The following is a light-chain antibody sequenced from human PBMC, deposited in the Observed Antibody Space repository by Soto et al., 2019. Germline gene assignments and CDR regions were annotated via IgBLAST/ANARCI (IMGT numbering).Light chain of an antibody. CDR2: DVS. CDR1: SSDVGTYNL. CDR3: CSYVGGYSYV. J-gene: IGLJ1*01. Sequence: QSVLTQPASVSGSPGQSITISCTGTSSDVGTYNLVSWYLQHPGKAPKLLIYDVSKRPSGVPDRFSGSKSGNTASLTISGLQAEDEADYYCCSYVGGYSYVFGIGTKVTVL. V-gene: IGLV2-23*02.